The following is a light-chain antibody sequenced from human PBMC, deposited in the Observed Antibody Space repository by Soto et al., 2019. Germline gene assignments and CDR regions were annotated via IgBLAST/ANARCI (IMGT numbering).Light chain of an antibody. Sequence: DIQMTQSPSTLSGSVGDRVTITCRASQTISSLLAWYQQKPGKAPKLLIYAASNLQSGVPSRFSGSGSGTNFTLSLNSLHPEDFATYYCQQGYSNPWTFGQGTKVDI. V-gene: IGKV1-5*01. CDR2: AAS. CDR1: QTISSL. CDR3: QQGYSNPWT. J-gene: IGKJ1*01.